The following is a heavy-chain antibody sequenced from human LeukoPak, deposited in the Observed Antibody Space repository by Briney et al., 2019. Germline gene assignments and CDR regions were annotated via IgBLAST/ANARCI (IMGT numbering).Heavy chain of an antibody. CDR2: INHSGST. CDR1: GGSFSGYY. J-gene: IGHJ5*02. Sequence: SETLSLTCAVYGGSFSGYYWSWIRQPPGKGLEWIGEINHSGSTNYNPSLKSRVTISVDTSKNQFSLKLSSVTAADTAVYYCARGPGWFDPWGQGTLVTVSS. V-gene: IGHV4-34*01. CDR3: ARGPGWFDP. D-gene: IGHD7-27*01.